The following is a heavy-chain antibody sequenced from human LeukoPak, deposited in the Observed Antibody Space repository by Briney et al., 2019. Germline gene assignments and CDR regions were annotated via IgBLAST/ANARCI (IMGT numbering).Heavy chain of an antibody. CDR1: GFTFSSYA. CDR3: AREVITMVRGVDY. V-gene: IGHV3-23*01. Sequence: GGSLRLSCAASGFTFSSYAMSWVRQAPGKGLERVSAISGSGGSTYYADSVKGRFTISRDNSKNTLYLHMNSLRAADTAVYYCAREVITMVRGVDYWGQGTLVTVSS. CDR2: ISGSGGST. D-gene: IGHD3-10*01. J-gene: IGHJ4*02.